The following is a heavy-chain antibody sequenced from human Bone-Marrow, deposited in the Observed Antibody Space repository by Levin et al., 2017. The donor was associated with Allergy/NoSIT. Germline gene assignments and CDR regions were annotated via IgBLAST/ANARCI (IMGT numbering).Heavy chain of an antibody. CDR1: GFTFNDHF. CDR2: SRDKASGYTT. D-gene: IGHD1-26*01. Sequence: LSGGSLRLSCAASGFTFNDHFIDWVRQAPGKGLEWVGRSRDKASGYTTEYAASVKGRFTISRDDSKNLLYLQMNTLKTDDTAVYYCARGGCVSCLNNYYYPMDVWGQGTTVTVSS. V-gene: IGHV3-72*01. CDR3: ARGGCVSCLNNYYYPMDV. J-gene: IGHJ6*02.